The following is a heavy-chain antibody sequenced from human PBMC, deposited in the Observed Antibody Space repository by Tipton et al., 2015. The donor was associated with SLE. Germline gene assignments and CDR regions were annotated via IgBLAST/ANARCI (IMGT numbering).Heavy chain of an antibody. Sequence: QVQLVQSGAEVKKPGASVKVSCKASGYTFTSYGISWVRQAPGQGLEWMGWISPYNYNTNYAQKVQGRVTMTTDTSTITAYMELRSLRSDDTDVYYCARFGASTYYYYYYMDVWGKGTTVTVSS. CDR2: ISPYNYNT. CDR1: GYTFTSYG. J-gene: IGHJ6*03. CDR3: ARFGASTYYYYYYMDV. V-gene: IGHV1-18*04. D-gene: IGHD3-16*01.